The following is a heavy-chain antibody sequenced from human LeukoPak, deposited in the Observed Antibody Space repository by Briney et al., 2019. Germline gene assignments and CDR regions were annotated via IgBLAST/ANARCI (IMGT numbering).Heavy chain of an antibody. CDR2: ISSSSSTI. CDR3: ARDYDAFDI. Sequence: PGGSLRLSCAASGFTFNTYGMIWVRQAPGRGLEWVSYISSSSSTIYHADSVKGRFTISRDNAKNSLYLQMSSLRAEDTAVYYCARDYDAFDIWGQGTMVTVSS. CDR1: GFTFNTYG. J-gene: IGHJ3*02. V-gene: IGHV3-48*04.